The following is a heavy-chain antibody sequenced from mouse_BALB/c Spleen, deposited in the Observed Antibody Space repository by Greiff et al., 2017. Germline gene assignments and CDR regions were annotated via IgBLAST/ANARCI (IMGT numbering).Heavy chain of an antibody. V-gene: IGHV5-9*03. CDR3: ARLGLRPYAMDY. D-gene: IGHD2-4*01. CDR2: ISSGGGNT. Sequence: ESGGGLVKPGGSLKLSCAASGFTFSSYTMSWVRQTPEKRLEWVATISSGGGNTYYPDSVKGRFTISRDNAKNNLYLQMSSLRSEDTALYYCARLGLRPYAMDYWGQGTSVTVSS. CDR1: GFTFSSYT. J-gene: IGHJ4*01.